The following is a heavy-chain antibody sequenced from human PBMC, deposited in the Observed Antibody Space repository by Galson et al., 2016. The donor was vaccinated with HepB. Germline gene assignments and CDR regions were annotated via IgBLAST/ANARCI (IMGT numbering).Heavy chain of an antibody. D-gene: IGHD6-19*01. CDR2: ISSSGDST. V-gene: IGHV3-23*01. Sequence: SLRLSCAASGFTFSSYATSWVRQAPGKGLEWVSGISSSGDSTYYADSVKGRFTISRDNSKNTLYLQMNSLRAEDTAVYYCARIRRSDWYLHAALGWFDPWGQGTLVTVSS. CDR3: ARIRRSDWYLHAALGWFDP. CDR1: GFTFSSYA. J-gene: IGHJ5*02.